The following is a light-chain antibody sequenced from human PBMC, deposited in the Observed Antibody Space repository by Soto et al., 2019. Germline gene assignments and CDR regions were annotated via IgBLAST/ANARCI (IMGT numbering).Light chain of an antibody. CDR2: RNN. J-gene: IGLJ3*02. CDR3: AAWDDSLSGRV. CDR1: SSNIGSNY. V-gene: IGLV1-47*01. Sequence: QSVLTQPPSASGTPGQRVTISCSGSSSNIGSNYVYWYQQLPGTAPKLLIYRNNQRPSGVPDRFSGSKSGTSASLAISGLRCEDEADYYCAAWDDSLSGRVFGGGTKLNVL.